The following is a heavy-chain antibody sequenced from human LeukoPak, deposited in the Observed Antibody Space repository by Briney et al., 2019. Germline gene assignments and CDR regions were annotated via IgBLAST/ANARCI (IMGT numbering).Heavy chain of an antibody. V-gene: IGHV4-38-2*01. CDR1: GYSISSGYY. D-gene: IGHD5-12*01. J-gene: IGHJ4*02. CDR3: ASGGTAVDMALTYYFDT. Sequence: PSETLSLTCAVSGYSISSGYYWGWIRQPPGKGLEWIGSIYHTGSTYYNPSLQSRVTISLDSPKNQFSLKLTSVTAADTAVYYCASGGTAVDMALTYYFDTWGQGTPVTVSS. CDR2: IYHTGST.